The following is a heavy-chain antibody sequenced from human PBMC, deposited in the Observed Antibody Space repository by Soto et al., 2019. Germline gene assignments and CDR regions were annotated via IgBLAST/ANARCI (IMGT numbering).Heavy chain of an antibody. CDR3: ARSDSGSYYDY. CDR1: GFTFSSYW. Sequence: GGSLRLSCAASGFTFSSYWMSWVRQAPGKGLEWVANIKQDGSEKYYVDSVKGRFTISRDNTKNSLYLQMNSLRAEDTAVYYCARSDSGSYYDYWGQGTLVTVSS. D-gene: IGHD1-26*01. J-gene: IGHJ4*02. V-gene: IGHV3-7*01. CDR2: IKQDGSEK.